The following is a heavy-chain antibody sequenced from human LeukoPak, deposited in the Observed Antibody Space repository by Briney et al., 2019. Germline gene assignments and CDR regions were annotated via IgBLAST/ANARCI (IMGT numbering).Heavy chain of an antibody. D-gene: IGHD1-26*01. Sequence: PGGSLRLSCAASGFTFSSYAMTWVRQAPGKGLEWVSVIYSGGSTYYADSVKGRFTISRDNSKNTLYLQMNSLRAEDTAVYYCARVVGNWFDPWGQGTLVTVSS. J-gene: IGHJ5*02. CDR3: ARVVGNWFDP. CDR2: IYSGGST. V-gene: IGHV3-53*01. CDR1: GFTFSSYA.